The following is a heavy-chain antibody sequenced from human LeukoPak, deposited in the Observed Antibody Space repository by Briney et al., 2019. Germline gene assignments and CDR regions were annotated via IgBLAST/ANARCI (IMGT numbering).Heavy chain of an antibody. CDR2: IKQDGSEK. CDR1: GFTFSSYS. J-gene: IGHJ4*02. CDR3: ARVNDFWSGYYVFDY. V-gene: IGHV3-7*01. Sequence: GGSLRLSCAASGFTFSSYSMNWVRQAPGKGLEWVANIKQDGSEKYYVDSVKGRFTISRDNAKNSLYLQMNSLRAEDTAVYYCARVNDFWSGYYVFDYWGQGTLVTVSS. D-gene: IGHD3-3*01.